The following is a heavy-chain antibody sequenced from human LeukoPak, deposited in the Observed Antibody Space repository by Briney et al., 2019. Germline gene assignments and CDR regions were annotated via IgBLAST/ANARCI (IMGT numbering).Heavy chain of an antibody. CDR2: FDPEDGET. CDR1: GYTLTELS. D-gene: IGHD3-10*01. CDR3: VTDPPMVRGVTYYYYGMDV. V-gene: IGHV1-24*01. Sequence: ASVKVSCKVSGYTLTELSMHWVRQAPGKGLEWMGGFDPEDGETIYAQKFQGRVTMTEDTSTDTAYMELSSLRSEDTAVYYCVTDPPMVRGVTYYYYGMDVWGQGTTVTVSS. J-gene: IGHJ6*02.